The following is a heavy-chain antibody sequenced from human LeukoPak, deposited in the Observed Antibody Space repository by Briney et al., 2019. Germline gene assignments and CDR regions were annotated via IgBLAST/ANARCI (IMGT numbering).Heavy chain of an antibody. CDR1: GFTFSSYA. D-gene: IGHD1-1*01. CDR3: STVEHF. V-gene: IGHV3-30*04. CDR2: ISYDGSNK. J-gene: IGHJ4*02. Sequence: GGSLRLSCAASGFTFSSYAMHWVRQAPGKGLEWVAVISYDGSNKYYADSVKGRFTISRDDVKNMLYLQMNSLRVEDTGLYYCSTVEHFWGQGTLVTVSS.